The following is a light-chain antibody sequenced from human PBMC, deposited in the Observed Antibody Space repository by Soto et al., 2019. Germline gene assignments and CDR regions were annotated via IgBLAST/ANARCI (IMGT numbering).Light chain of an antibody. CDR3: HHRRNWWT. CDR1: QSVRSER. Sequence: EIVLTQPPDTLSLSPGERATLSCRASQSVRSERLAWYQQKRGQAPTLLIFDASSRASGTPERFSGSGSGTDFTLTISSLEPEDFAVYYCHHRRNWWTFGQGTKVDIK. J-gene: IGKJ1*01. V-gene: IGKV3-11*01. CDR2: DAS.